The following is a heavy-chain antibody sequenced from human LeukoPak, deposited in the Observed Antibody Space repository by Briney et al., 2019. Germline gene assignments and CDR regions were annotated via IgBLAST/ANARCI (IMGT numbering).Heavy chain of an antibody. CDR3: ARDSGSSSWYLDDAFDI. V-gene: IGHV3-7*03. D-gene: IGHD6-13*01. CDR1: GFTFSTYW. Sequence: GGSLRLSCVASGFTFSTYWMSWVRQAPGKGLEWVANIKQDGSEKYYMDSVKGRFTISRDNAKNSLYLQMNSLRVEDTAVYYCARDSGSSSWYLDDAFDIWGQGTMVTVSS. J-gene: IGHJ3*02. CDR2: IKQDGSEK.